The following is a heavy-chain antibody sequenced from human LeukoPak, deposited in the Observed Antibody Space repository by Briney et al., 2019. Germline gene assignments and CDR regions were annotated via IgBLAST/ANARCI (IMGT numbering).Heavy chain of an antibody. CDR3: TRGTSSAD. CDR1: GFTFADDA. Sequence: GGSLRLSCIASGFTFADDAMSWVRQAPGKGLEGVGFIRSEVYGGTTEYAASVKGRFTISRDDSKSIAYLQMNSLKTEDTAVYYCTRGTSSADWGQGTLVTVSS. CDR2: IRSEVYGGTT. V-gene: IGHV3-49*04. D-gene: IGHD3-22*01. J-gene: IGHJ4*02.